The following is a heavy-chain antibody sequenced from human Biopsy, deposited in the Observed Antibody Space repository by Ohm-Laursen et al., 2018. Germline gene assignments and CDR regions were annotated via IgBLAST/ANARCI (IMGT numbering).Heavy chain of an antibody. CDR1: ALTLSDHN. CDR2: TRNNGKTYTK. D-gene: IGHD6-19*01. J-gene: IGHJ6*02. Sequence: SLSLSCTASALTLSDHNMDWVRLAPGKGLEWVGRTRNNGKTYTKAYAASVKGRFTISRDDSKNSLYLQMNSLKTEDTAVYFCARDVGSSGWYYYGMDVWGQGTTVTVSS. CDR3: ARDVGSSGWYYYGMDV. V-gene: IGHV3-72*01.